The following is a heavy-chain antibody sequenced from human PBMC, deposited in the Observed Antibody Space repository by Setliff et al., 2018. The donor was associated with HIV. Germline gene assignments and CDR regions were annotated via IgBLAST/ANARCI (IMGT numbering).Heavy chain of an antibody. V-gene: IGHV4-34*01. J-gene: IGHJ6*03. CDR2: INHSGST. D-gene: IGHD6-13*01. Sequence: SETLSLTCAVSGGTFSLHYYTWIRQSPLRGLEWIGEINHSGSTYYNPSLKSRVTISVDTSENQFSLKLSSVTAADTAVYYCARVSCSSWYSIPLYYYYSMDVWGKGTTVTVSS. CDR1: GGTFSLHY. CDR3: ARVSCSSWYSIPLYYYYSMDV.